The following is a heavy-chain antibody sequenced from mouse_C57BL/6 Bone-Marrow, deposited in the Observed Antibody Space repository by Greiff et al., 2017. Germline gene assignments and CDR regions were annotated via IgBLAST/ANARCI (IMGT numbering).Heavy chain of an antibody. CDR2: INPSNGGT. V-gene: IGHV1-53*01. Sequence: QVQLQQPGTELVKPGASVKLSCKASGYTFPSYWMHWVKQRPGQGLEWIGNINPSNGGTNYNEKFKSKATLTVDKSSSTAYMQLCSLTSEDSAVYYCARSGGLPWYFDVWGTGTTVTVSS. CDR1: GYTFPSYW. CDR3: ARSGGLPWYFDV. J-gene: IGHJ1*03. D-gene: IGHD2-4*01.